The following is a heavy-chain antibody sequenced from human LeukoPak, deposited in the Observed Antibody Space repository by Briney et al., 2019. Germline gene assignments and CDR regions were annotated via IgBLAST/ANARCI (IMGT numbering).Heavy chain of an antibody. CDR1: GFSLSTSGVG. J-gene: IGHJ4*02. V-gene: IGHV2-5*01. D-gene: IGHD2-15*01. CDR3: ARVLSRCSGGSCYPPAFDY. CDR2: IYWNDDK. Sequence: SGPTLVNPPQTLTLTCTFSGFSLSTSGVGVGWIRQPPGKALEWLALIYWNDDKRYSPSLKSRLTITKDTSKNQVVLTMTNMDPVDTATYYCARVLSRCSGGSCYPPAFDYWGQGTLVTVSS.